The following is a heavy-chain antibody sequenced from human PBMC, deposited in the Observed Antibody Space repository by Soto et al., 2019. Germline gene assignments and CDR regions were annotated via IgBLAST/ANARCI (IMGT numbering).Heavy chain of an antibody. CDR1: GFTFSSYA. D-gene: IGHD2-21*02. CDR3: AKDFGPGGNSEPTTDAFDI. J-gene: IGHJ3*02. Sequence: GGSLRLSCAASGFTFSSYAMSWVRQAPGKGLEWVSAISGSGGSTYYADSVKGRFTISRDNSKNTLYLQMNSLRAEDTAVYYCAKDFGPGGNSEPTTDAFDIWGQGTMVTVSS. V-gene: IGHV3-23*01. CDR2: ISGSGGST.